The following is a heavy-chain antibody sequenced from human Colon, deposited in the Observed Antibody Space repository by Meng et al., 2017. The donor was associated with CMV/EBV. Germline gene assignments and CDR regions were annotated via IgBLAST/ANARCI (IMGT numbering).Heavy chain of an antibody. CDR2: INPNSGGT. V-gene: IGHV1-2*02. CDR1: GYTFTGYY. J-gene: IGHJ6*02. CDR3: AATMVVMDYYYGMDV. D-gene: IGHD4-23*01. Sequence: ASVKVSCKASGYTFTGYYMHWVRQAPGQGLEWMGWINPNSGGTNYAQKFQGRVTMTRDTSISTAYMELSRLRSDDTAVYYCAATMVVMDYYYGMDVWGQGTMVTVSS.